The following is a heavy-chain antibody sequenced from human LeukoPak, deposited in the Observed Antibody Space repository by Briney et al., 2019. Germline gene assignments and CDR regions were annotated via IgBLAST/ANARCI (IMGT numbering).Heavy chain of an antibody. CDR2: ISAYNGNT. D-gene: IGHD3-22*01. V-gene: IGHV1-18*01. CDR1: GYTFTSYG. Sequence: ASVKFSSKASGYTFTSYGISWGRQAPGQGLEWMGGISAYNGNTNYAQKLQGRVTMTTDTSTSTAYMELRSLRSDDTAVYYCARVYDSSGYYQRNYYYYGMDVWGQGTTVTVSS. CDR3: ARVYDSSGYYQRNYYYYGMDV. J-gene: IGHJ6*02.